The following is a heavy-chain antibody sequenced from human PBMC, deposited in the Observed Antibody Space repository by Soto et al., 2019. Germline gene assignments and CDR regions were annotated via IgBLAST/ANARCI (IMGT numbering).Heavy chain of an antibody. V-gene: IGHV3-11*01. CDR2: IGSSGSPI. D-gene: IGHD2-2*01. CDR1: GFTFSAYY. J-gene: IGHJ5*02. CDR3: ARESSSTSANWFDP. Sequence: QVQLVESGGGLVKPGGSLRLSCVASGFTFSAYYMTWIRQAPGKGLEWVSYIGSSGSPIYHADSVKGRFTISRDNAKNSLFLQMNSLRAEDTAVYYCARESSSTSANWFDPWGQGTLVTVFS.